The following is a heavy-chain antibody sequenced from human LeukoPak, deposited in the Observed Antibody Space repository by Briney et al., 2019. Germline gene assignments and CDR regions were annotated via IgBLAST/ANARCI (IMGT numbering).Heavy chain of an antibody. J-gene: IGHJ4*02. D-gene: IGHD6-13*01. CDR3: ARGEGSSWYFDYFDY. Sequence: EASVKVSCKASGYTFTSYAMHWVRQAPGQRLEWMGWINAGNGNTKYSQKFQGRVTITRDTSASTAYMELSSLRSEDTAVYYCARGEGSSWYFDYFDYGGQGTLVTVSS. V-gene: IGHV1-3*01. CDR1: GYTFTSYA. CDR2: INAGNGNT.